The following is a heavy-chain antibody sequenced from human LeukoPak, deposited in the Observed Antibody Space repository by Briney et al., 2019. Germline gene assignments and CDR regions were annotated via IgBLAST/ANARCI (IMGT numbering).Heavy chain of an antibody. D-gene: IGHD6-13*01. V-gene: IGHV4-39*07. CDR2: IYYSGST. CDR1: GGSISSSSYY. J-gene: IGHJ4*02. CDR3: ARVGHFWYILDY. Sequence: PSETLSLTCTVSGGSISSSSYYWGWIRQPPGKGLEWIGSIYYSGSTYYNPSLKSRVTISVDTSKNQFSLKLSSVTAADTAVYYCARVGHFWYILDYWGQGTLVTVSS.